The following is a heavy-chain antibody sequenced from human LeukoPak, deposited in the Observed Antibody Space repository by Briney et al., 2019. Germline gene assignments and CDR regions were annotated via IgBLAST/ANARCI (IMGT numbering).Heavy chain of an antibody. J-gene: IGHJ4*02. CDR3: AKSGDMATIMDYFDY. CDR1: GFTFSSYG. D-gene: IGHD5-24*01. CDR2: IWYDGSNK. V-gene: IGHV3-33*06. Sequence: GGSLRLSCAASGFTFSSYGMHWVRQAPGKGLEWVAVIWYDGSNKYYADSVKGRFTISRDNSENTLYLQMNSLRAEDTAVYYCAKSGDMATIMDYFDYWGQGTLVTVSS.